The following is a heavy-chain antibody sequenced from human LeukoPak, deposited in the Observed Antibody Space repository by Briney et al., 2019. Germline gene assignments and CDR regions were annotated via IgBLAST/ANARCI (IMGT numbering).Heavy chain of an antibody. CDR3: ARDRYYTLDY. J-gene: IGHJ4*02. D-gene: IGHD3-3*01. V-gene: IGHV3-30*04. Sequence: GRSLRLSCAASGFTFSSYAMHWVRQAPGKGLEWVAVISYDGSNKYYADSVKGRFTISRDNAKNTLFLQMNSLRAEDTAVYYCARDRYYTLDYWGQGTLVTVSS. CDR2: ISYDGSNK. CDR1: GFTFSSYA.